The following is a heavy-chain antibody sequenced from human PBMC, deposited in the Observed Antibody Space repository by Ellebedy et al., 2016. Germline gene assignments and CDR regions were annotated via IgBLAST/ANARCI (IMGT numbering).Heavy chain of an antibody. J-gene: IGHJ4*02. CDR3: VGAGGFAE. Sequence: GESLKISXAASGFPFRDFGMIWVRQAPGKGPEWVSGVRGSGVDTYYADSVKGRFTISREKSKNTVYLQMNSLRVDDTAIYYCVGAGGFAEWGQGTLVTVSS. CDR1: GFPFRDFG. D-gene: IGHD3-16*01. CDR2: VRGSGVDT. V-gene: IGHV3-23*01.